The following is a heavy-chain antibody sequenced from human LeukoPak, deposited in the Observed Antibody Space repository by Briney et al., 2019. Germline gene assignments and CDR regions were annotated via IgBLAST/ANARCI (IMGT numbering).Heavy chain of an antibody. V-gene: IGHV4-39*07. J-gene: IGHJ6*02. Sequence: SETLSLTCTVSGGSISSNNYYWGWIRQPPGKGLEWIGSIYYSGSTNYNPSLKSRVTISVDTSKNQFSLKLSSVTAADTAVYYCARDSDYGDYSMDVWGQGTTVTVSS. D-gene: IGHD4-17*01. CDR3: ARDSDYGDYSMDV. CDR2: IYYSGST. CDR1: GGSISSNNYY.